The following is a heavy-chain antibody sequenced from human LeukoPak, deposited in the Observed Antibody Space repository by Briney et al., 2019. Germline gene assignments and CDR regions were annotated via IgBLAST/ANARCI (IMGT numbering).Heavy chain of an antibody. Sequence: GGSLRLSCAASGFTFSSYWMSWVRQAPGKGLEWVANIKQDGSEKYYVDSVKGRFTISRDNAKNSLYLQMNSLRAEDTAVYYCAREVGATWDDAFDIWGRGTMVTVSS. CDR1: GFTFSSYW. J-gene: IGHJ3*02. CDR2: IKQDGSEK. D-gene: IGHD1-26*01. CDR3: AREVGATWDDAFDI. V-gene: IGHV3-7*01.